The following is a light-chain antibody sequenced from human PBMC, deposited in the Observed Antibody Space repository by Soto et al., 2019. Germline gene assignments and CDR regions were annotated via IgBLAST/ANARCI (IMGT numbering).Light chain of an antibody. CDR2: AAS. J-gene: IGKJ1*01. Sequence: DIQMTQSPSSLSASVVDEVTITCRASQTIMTYLNWYQLKPGKPPRLLIYAASSLQSGVPSRFSGSGSGTDFTLTISSLQPEDFATYSCQQSYNSPQPFGQGTKVDIK. V-gene: IGKV1-39*01. CDR3: QQSYNSPQP. CDR1: QTIMTY.